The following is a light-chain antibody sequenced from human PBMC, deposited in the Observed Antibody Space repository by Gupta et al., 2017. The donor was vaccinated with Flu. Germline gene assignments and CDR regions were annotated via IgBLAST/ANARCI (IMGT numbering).Light chain of an antibody. Sequence: DIQMTQSPSSLSVSVGDRVTITCQASQEITNYLNWYQQKPGKAPNLLIYDASRLEKGVPSRFSGSGSGTXFTFTIXSLQPEDFATYYCQQGDNLPFTFGXGTKLDIK. CDR2: DAS. CDR3: QQGDNLPFT. V-gene: IGKV1-33*01. CDR1: QEITNY. J-gene: IGKJ2*01.